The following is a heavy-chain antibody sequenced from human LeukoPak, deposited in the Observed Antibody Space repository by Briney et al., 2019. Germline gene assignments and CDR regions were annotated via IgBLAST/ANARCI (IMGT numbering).Heavy chain of an antibody. D-gene: IGHD3-22*01. V-gene: IGHV1-8*01. J-gene: IGHJ3*02. CDR2: MNPNSGNT. CDR1: GYTFTSYD. Sequence: GASVKVSCKASGYTFTSYDINWVRQATGQGLEWMGWMNPNSGNTGYAQKFQGRVTMTRNTSISTAYMKLSSLRSEDTAVYYCARGGSITMIVVVITKMGAFDIWGQGTMVTVSS. CDR3: ARGGSITMIVVVITKMGAFDI.